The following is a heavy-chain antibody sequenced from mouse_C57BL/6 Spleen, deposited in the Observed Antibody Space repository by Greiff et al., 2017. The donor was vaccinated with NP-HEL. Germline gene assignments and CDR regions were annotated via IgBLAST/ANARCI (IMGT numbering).Heavy chain of an antibody. Sequence: VKLMESGPGLVAPSQSLSITCTVSGFSLTSYGVSWVRQPPGKGLEWLGVIWGDRSTNYHSALISRPSISKDNSKSQVFLKLNSLQTDYTATYYCDKSRPSAPYYLNYWGQGTTLTVSS. CDR3: DKSRPSAPYYLNY. V-gene: IGHV2-3*01. CDR2: IWGDRST. J-gene: IGHJ2*01. CDR1: GFSLTSYG.